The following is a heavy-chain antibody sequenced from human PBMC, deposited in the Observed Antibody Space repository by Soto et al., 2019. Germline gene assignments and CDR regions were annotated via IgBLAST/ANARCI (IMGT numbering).Heavy chain of an antibody. Sequence: SVKVSCKASGGTFSSYAISWVRQAPGQGLEWMGGIIPIFGTANYAQKFQGRVTITADESTSTAYMELSSLRSEDTAVYYCARVVGHPNCGGDCYSYYFDYWGQGTLVTVSS. CDR3: ARVVGHPNCGGDCYSYYFDY. CDR2: IIPIFGTA. D-gene: IGHD2-21*02. J-gene: IGHJ4*02. V-gene: IGHV1-69*13. CDR1: GGTFSSYA.